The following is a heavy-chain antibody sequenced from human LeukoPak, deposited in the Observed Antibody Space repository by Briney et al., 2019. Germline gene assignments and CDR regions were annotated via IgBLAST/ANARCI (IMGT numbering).Heavy chain of an antibody. V-gene: IGHV4-30-4*01. CDR1: GGSISSGDNY. J-gene: IGHJ5*02. D-gene: IGHD3-10*01. Sequence: SETLSLTCTVSGGSISSGDNYWSWIRQPPGKGLEWIGYIYYSGSTYYNPSLTSRVTISLDTSKNQFSLKLSSVTAADTAVYYCARRPGDWFDPWGQGTLVTVSS. CDR2: IYYSGST. CDR3: ARRPGDWFDP.